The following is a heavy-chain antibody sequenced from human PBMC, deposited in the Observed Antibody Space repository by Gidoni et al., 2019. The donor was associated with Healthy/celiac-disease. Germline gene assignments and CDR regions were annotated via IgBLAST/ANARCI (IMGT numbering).Heavy chain of an antibody. V-gene: IGHV3-33*01. CDR2: IWYDGSNK. J-gene: IGHJ5*02. D-gene: IGHD6-13*01. CDR3: AREYSSLLVSWFDP. Sequence: QVQLVESGGGVVQPGRSLRLSCAASGFTFSSYGMHWVRQAPGKGLEWVEVIWYDGSNKYYAASVKGRFTISRDNSKNTLYLQMNSLRAEDTAVYYCAREYSSLLVSWFDPWGQGTLVTVSS. CDR1: GFTFSSYG.